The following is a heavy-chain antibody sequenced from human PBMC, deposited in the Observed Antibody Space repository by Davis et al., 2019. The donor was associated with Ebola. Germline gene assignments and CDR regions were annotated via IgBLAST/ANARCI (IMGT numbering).Heavy chain of an antibody. CDR3: AAYCGGDCPVDC. D-gene: IGHD2-21*02. J-gene: IGHJ4*02. CDR2: IVVGSGNT. CDR1: GFTFTSSA. V-gene: IGHV1-58*01. Sequence: SVPVSCQASGFTFTSSALQWLRQPRGQRLEWIGWIVVGSGNTNYAQKFQERVTITRDMSTSTAYMELSSLRSEDTAVYYCAAYCGGDCPVDCWGQGTLVTVS.